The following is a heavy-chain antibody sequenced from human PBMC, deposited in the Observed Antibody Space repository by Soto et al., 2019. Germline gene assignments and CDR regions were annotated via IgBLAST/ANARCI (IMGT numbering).Heavy chain of an antibody. J-gene: IGHJ6*02. Sequence: QVQLVQSGAEVKKPGSSVKVSCKASGGTFSSYTISWVRQAPGQGLEWMGRIIPILGIANYAQKFLGRVTITADKPTSTAYMELRSLRSEDTAVYYCASEDIVATVYYGMDVWGQGTTVTGSS. CDR2: IIPILGIA. CDR3: ASEDIVATVYYGMDV. V-gene: IGHV1-69*02. CDR1: GGTFSSYT. D-gene: IGHD5-12*01.